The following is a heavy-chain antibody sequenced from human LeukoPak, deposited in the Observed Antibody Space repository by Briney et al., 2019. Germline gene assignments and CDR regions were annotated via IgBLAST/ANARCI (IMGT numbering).Heavy chain of an antibody. Sequence: SETLSLTCTVSGGSISSYYWGWIRQPPGKGLEWIGSIYYSGSTYYNPSLKSRVSISIDTSKNQFSLNLSSVTAADTAVYYCARWAVGTFDYWGQGTLVTVSS. J-gene: IGHJ4*02. CDR3: ARWAVGTFDY. D-gene: IGHD6-13*01. V-gene: IGHV4-39*01. CDR1: GGSISSYY. CDR2: IYYSGST.